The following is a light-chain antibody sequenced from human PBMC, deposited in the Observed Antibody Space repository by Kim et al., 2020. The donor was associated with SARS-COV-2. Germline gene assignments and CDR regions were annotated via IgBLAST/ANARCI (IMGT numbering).Light chain of an antibody. Sequence: EILLTQSPATLSVSPGERVSLSCRASQFFSGNLAWYQQKPSQSPRLLIYGASTRATGIPARFSGSESGPEFTLTISSVQSEDLAVYFCQKSNNWTYTFGQGTKLEI. CDR2: GAS. CDR1: QFFSGN. J-gene: IGKJ2*01. V-gene: IGKV3-15*01. CDR3: QKSNNWTYT.